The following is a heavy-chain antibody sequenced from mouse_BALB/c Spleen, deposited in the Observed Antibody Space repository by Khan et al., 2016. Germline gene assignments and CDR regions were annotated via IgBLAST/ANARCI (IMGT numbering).Heavy chain of an antibody. Sequence: EVKLLESGGGLVQPGGSLKLSCAASRFYFRRYWMSWVRQAPGKGLEWIGEINPDSRTINYSPSLKDKFTISRDNAKSTLYLQMSKVRSEDTALYYCARAGYYGYLAYWGQGTLVSVS. D-gene: IGHD1-1*01. V-gene: IGHV4-1*02. CDR1: RFYFRRYW. CDR3: ARAGYYGYLAY. CDR2: INPDSRTI. J-gene: IGHJ3*01.